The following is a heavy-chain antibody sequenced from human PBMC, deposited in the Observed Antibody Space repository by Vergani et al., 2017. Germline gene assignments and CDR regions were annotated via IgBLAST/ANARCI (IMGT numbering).Heavy chain of an antibody. CDR2: IYYSGST. CDR1: GGSISSYY. Sequence: QVQLQESGPGLVKPSETLSLTCTVSGGSISSYYWSWIRQPPGKGLEWIGYIYYSGSTNYNPSLKSRVTISVDTSKNQFSLKLSSVTAEDTAVYYCAGVIDGQGTQDPGRWVYYYYYYMDVWGKGTTVTVSS. V-gene: IGHV4-59*01. D-gene: IGHD3-10*01. J-gene: IGHJ6*03. CDR3: AGVIDGQGTQDPGRWVYYYYYYMDV.